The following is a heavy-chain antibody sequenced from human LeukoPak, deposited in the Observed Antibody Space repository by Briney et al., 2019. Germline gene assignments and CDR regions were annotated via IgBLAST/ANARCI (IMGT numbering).Heavy chain of an antibody. CDR1: GYTLSDLS. V-gene: IGHV1-24*01. Sequence: ASVKVSCKVSGYTLSDLSMHWVRQAPGQGLEWMGSFDPEDGETVYAQRFQGRVIMTEDTSAETAYMELSSLRSDDTAVYYCARGSSSWWSFDPWGQGTLVTVSS. D-gene: IGHD6-13*01. CDR3: ARGSSSWWSFDP. CDR2: FDPEDGET. J-gene: IGHJ5*02.